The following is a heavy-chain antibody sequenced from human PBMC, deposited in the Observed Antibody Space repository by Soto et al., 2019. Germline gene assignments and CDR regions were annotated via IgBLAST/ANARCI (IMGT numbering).Heavy chain of an antibody. D-gene: IGHD6-19*01. CDR1: GFTFSSYW. Sequence: GGSLRLSCAASGFTFSSYWMHWVRQAPGKGLVWVSRINSDGSSTNYADSVKGRFTISRDNAKNTLYLQMNSLRAEDTAVYYCAREASDWYTDYWGQGTLVTVSS. V-gene: IGHV3-74*01. CDR2: INSDGSST. J-gene: IGHJ4*02. CDR3: AREASDWYTDY.